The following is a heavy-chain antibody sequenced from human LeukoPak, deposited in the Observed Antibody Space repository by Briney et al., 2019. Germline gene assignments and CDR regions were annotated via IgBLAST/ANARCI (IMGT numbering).Heavy chain of an antibody. J-gene: IGHJ4*02. Sequence: PGGSLRLSCAASGFTFGDYAMHWVRLAPGKGLEWVSGISWNSGYIGYVDSVKGRFTISRDNAKNSLYLQMNSLRAEDTALYYCAKDKSLGGYSYGSYDYWGQGTLVTVSS. D-gene: IGHD5-18*01. CDR3: AKDKSLGGYSYGSYDY. V-gene: IGHV3-9*01. CDR2: ISWNSGYI. CDR1: GFTFGDYA.